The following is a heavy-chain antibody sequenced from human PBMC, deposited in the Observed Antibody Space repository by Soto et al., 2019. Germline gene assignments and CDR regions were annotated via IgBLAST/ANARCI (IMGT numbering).Heavy chain of an antibody. J-gene: IGHJ6*03. V-gene: IGHV1-2*04. CDR1: GYTFTGYY. CDR3: ARGPRTGTTQDARAYYYYMDV. D-gene: IGHD1-7*01. CDR2: INPNSGGT. Sequence: ASVKVSCKASGYTFTGYYMHWVRQAPGQGLEWMGWINPNSGGTKDAQKFQGLVTRTRETSIRTAYMELSRLRSDDPAVYYCARGPRTGTTQDARAYYYYMDVWGKGTTVTVSS.